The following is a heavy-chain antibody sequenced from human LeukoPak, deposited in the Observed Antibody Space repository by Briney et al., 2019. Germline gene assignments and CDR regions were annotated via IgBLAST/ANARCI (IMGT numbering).Heavy chain of an antibody. CDR3: ARGSGFYYPDY. D-gene: IGHD6-19*01. CDR2: ISAYNGDT. CDR1: GYTFTTYG. V-gene: IGHV1-18*01. Sequence: GASVKVSCKASGYTFTTYGINWVRQAPGQGLEWMGWISAYNGDTNYAQKVQGRVTMTTDTSTTTAYMELRSLRSGDTAVYFCARGSGFYYPDYWGQGTLVTVS. J-gene: IGHJ4*02.